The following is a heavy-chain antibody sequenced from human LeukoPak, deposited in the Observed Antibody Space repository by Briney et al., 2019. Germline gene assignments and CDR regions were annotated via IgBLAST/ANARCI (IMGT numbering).Heavy chain of an antibody. Sequence: SVKVSCKASGGTFSSYTISWVRQAPGQGLEWMGRIIPILGIANYAQKFQGRVTITADKSTSTAYMELSSLRSEDTAVYYRARDVAVAGSFDYWGQGTLVTVSS. V-gene: IGHV1-69*04. CDR3: ARDVAVAGSFDY. CDR2: IIPILGIA. CDR1: GGTFSSYT. D-gene: IGHD6-19*01. J-gene: IGHJ4*02.